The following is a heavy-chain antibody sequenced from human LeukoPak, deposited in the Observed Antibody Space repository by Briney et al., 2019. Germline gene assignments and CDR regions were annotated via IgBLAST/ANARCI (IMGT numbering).Heavy chain of an antibody. D-gene: IGHD6-13*01. CDR2: INPNSGGT. Sequence: GASVKVSCKASGYTFTGYYMHWVRQAPGQGLEWMGWINPNSGGTNYAQKFQGRVTMTRDTSISTAYMELSSLRSEDTAVYYCARFSSLDAFDIWGQGTMVTVSS. V-gene: IGHV1-2*02. J-gene: IGHJ3*02. CDR3: ARFSSLDAFDI. CDR1: GYTFTGYY.